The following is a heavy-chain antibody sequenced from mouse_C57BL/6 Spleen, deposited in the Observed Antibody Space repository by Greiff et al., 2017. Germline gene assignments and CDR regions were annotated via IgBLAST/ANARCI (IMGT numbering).Heavy chain of an antibody. D-gene: IGHD2-4*01. CDR2: ISYDGSN. J-gene: IGHJ3*01. CDR3: ASPPYEYDEAWFAY. CDR1: GYSITSGYY. V-gene: IGHV3-6*01. Sequence: DVHLVESGPGLVKPSQSLSLTCSVTGYSITSGYYWNWIRQFPGNKLEWMGYISYDGSNNYNPSLKNRIPITRDTSKNQFFLKLNSVTTEDTATYYCASPPYEYDEAWFAYWGQGTLVTVSA.